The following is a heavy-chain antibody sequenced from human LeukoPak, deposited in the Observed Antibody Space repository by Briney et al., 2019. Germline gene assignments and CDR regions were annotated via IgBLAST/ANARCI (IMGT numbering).Heavy chain of an antibody. CDR3: ARDPDYGNTYYYYMDV. J-gene: IGHJ6*03. CDR2: IIPIFGTA. CDR1: GGTFSSYA. D-gene: IGHD4-17*01. Sequence: ASVKVSCKASGGTFSSYAISWVRQAPGQGLEWMGGIIPIFGTANYAQKFQGRVTITADKSTSTAYMELRSLRSDDTAVYYCARDPDYGNTYYYYMDVWGKGTTVTVSS. V-gene: IGHV1-69*06.